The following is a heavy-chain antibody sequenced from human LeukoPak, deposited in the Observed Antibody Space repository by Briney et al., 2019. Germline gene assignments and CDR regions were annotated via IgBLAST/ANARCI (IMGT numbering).Heavy chain of an antibody. Sequence: PGGSLRLSCAASGFTFNNYIMNWVRQAPGKGLEWVSSISSSSDYIYYADSVKGRFTISRDNAKNSLYLQMNSLRAEDTAVYYCARAKFDSSGYYYRGFDIWGQGTMVTVSS. CDR2: ISSSSDYI. CDR1: GFTFNNYI. V-gene: IGHV3-21*01. J-gene: IGHJ3*02. D-gene: IGHD3-22*01. CDR3: ARAKFDSSGYYYRGFDI.